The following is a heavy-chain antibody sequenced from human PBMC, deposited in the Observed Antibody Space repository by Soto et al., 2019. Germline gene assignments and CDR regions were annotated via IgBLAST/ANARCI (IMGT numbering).Heavy chain of an antibody. D-gene: IGHD3-9*01. CDR2: LDPEDGET. V-gene: IGHV1-24*01. Sequence: GASVKVSCKVSGYTLTELSMHWVRQAPGKGLEWMGGLDPEDGETIYAQKFRGRVTMTEDTSTDTAYMELSSLRSEDTAVYYCAKGQVYYDILTVYLSWFDPGGQGTLVTVSS. CDR1: GYTLTELS. J-gene: IGHJ5*02. CDR3: AKGQVYYDILTVYLSWFDP.